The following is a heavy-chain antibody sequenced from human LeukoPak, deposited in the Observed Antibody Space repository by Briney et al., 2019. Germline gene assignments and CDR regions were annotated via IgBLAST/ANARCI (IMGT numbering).Heavy chain of an antibody. V-gene: IGHV1-46*01. Sequence: WASVKVSCKASGYTFTSYGISWVRQAPGQGLEWMGIINPSGGSAGYPQNFQGRVTMTSDMSTSTVYMELSSLTSEDTAVYYCARGYSYGYKDAFDLWGQGTMVTVSS. CDR1: GYTFTSYG. CDR3: ARGYSYGYKDAFDL. D-gene: IGHD5-18*01. CDR2: INPSGGSA. J-gene: IGHJ3*01.